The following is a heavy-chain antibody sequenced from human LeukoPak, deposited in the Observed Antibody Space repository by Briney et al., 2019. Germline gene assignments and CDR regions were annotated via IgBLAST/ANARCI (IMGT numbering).Heavy chain of an antibody. Sequence: SVKVSCKASGFTFTSSAMQWVRQARGQRLEWIGWIVVGSGNTNYAQKFQERVTITRDMSTSTAYMELSSLRSEDTAVYYCAAGADRIAAALDAFDIWGRGTMVTVSS. CDR3: AAGADRIAAALDAFDI. CDR2: IVVGSGNT. CDR1: GFTFTSSA. D-gene: IGHD6-13*01. J-gene: IGHJ3*02. V-gene: IGHV1-58*02.